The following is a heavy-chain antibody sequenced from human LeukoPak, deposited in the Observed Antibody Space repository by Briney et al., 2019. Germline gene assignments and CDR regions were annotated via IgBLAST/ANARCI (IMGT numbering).Heavy chain of an antibody. CDR2: IYSGGST. J-gene: IGHJ4*02. D-gene: IGHD3-22*01. Sequence: PGGSLSLSCAASGFPFSSNYMSGARQAPGKGLEGVSVIYSGGSTDYADSVKGRVTISRDNSKNTLYLQMNSLRAEDTAVYYCARNGYYDSSGYYLFDYWGQGTLVTVSS. CDR1: GFPFSSNY. V-gene: IGHV3-53*01. CDR3: ARNGYYDSSGYYLFDY.